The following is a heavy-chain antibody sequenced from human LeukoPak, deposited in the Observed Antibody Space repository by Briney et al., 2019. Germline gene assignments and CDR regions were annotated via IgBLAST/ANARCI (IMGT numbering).Heavy chain of an antibody. J-gene: IGHJ5*02. V-gene: IGHV3-74*01. CDR2: INSDGSST. CDR3: ARPYSSSSAPWFDP. Sequence: GGSLRLSCAASGFTFSSYWMHWVRQAPGKGLVWVSRINSDGSSTSYADSVKGRFTISRDNAKNTLYLQMNSLRAEDTAVYYCARPYSSSSAPWFDPWGQGTLVTVSS. CDR1: GFTFSSYW. D-gene: IGHD6-6*01.